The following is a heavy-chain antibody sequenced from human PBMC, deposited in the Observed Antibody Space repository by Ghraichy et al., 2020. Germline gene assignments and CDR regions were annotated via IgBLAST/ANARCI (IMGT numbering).Heavy chain of an antibody. D-gene: IGHD1-7*01. CDR1: GFTFSSYW. V-gene: IGHV3-7*01. CDR3: ARDGPLTGTTFYYYYGMDV. CDR2: IKQDGSEK. J-gene: IGHJ6*02. Sequence: LSLTCAASGFTFSSYWMSWVRQAPGKGLEWVANIKQDGSEKYYVDSVKGRFTISRDNAKNSLYLQINSLRAEDTAVYYCARDGPLTGTTFYYYYGMDVWGQGTTVTVSS.